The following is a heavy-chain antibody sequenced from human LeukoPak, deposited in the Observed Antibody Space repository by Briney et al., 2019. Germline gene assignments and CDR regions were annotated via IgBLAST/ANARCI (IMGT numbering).Heavy chain of an antibody. J-gene: IGHJ4*02. D-gene: IGHD4-11*01. CDR3: ARIDDYSTEYYFDY. CDR1: GGSISSYY. Sequence: SETLSLTCTVSGGSISSYYWSWIRQPPGKGLEWIGYIYYSGSTNYNPSLKSRVTISVDTSKNQFSLKLSSVTAADTAVYYCARIDDYSTEYYFDYWGQGTLVTVSS. CDR2: IYYSGST. V-gene: IGHV4-59*01.